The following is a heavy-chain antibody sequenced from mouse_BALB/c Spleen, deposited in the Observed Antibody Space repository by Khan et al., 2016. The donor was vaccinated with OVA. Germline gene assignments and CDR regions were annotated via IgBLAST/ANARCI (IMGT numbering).Heavy chain of an antibody. CDR2: IDPSDSAT. D-gene: IGHD2-12*01. Sequence: QVQLKQSGAELVRPGASVKLSCKASGYTFTSYWMNWVKQRPGQGLEWIGMIDPSDSATHFNQIFKDKATLTVDKSFSTAYMPFSSLKSEDSAVYYCARGCYSLFSYWGQGTLVTVSA. CDR3: ARGCYSLFSY. CDR1: GYTFTSYW. J-gene: IGHJ3*01. V-gene: IGHV1-61*01.